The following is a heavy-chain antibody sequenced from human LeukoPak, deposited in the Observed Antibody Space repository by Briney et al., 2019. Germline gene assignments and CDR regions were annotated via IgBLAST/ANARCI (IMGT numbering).Heavy chain of an antibody. CDR2: ISWNSGSI. V-gene: IGHV3-9*01. D-gene: IGHD6-19*01. CDR3: AKDTPLIGYASGWSRNFFDY. J-gene: IGHJ4*02. CDR1: GFTFDDYA. Sequence: QPGRSLRLSCAASGFTFDDYAMHWVRQAPGKGLEWVSGISWNSGSIGYADSVKGRFTISRDNSKNTLYLQMNSLRAEDTAVYYCAKDTPLIGYASGWSRNFFDYWGQGTLVTVSS.